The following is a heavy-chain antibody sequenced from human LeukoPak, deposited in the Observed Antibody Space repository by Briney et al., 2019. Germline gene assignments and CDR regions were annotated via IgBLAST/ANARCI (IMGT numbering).Heavy chain of an antibody. CDR1: GYTFTSYG. CDR3: ARGTDYDILTGYYPFDY. D-gene: IGHD3-9*01. Sequence: ASDKVSCQASGYTFTSYGISWLRQAAGQGLAWMGWISAYNGNTNYAQNLQGRVTLTTDTSTSTAYMEVRSVRSDDTAVYYCARGTDYDILTGYYPFDYWGQGTLVTVSS. CDR2: ISAYNGNT. V-gene: IGHV1-18*01. J-gene: IGHJ4*02.